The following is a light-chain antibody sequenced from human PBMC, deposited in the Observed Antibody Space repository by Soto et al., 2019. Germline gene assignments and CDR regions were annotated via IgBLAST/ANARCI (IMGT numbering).Light chain of an antibody. V-gene: IGKV1-27*01. J-gene: IGKJ4*01. CDR2: ATF. CDR3: QKYNSAPLT. CDR1: QGIDPY. Sequence: DVQMTQSPSSLSAFVGYRVTITCRASQGIDPYLAWFEHKPGKVPKLLIYATFTLRSGVPSRFSGSGSGTDFTLTINSLQPEDVVTYYRQKYNSAPLTFGGGTKVEIK.